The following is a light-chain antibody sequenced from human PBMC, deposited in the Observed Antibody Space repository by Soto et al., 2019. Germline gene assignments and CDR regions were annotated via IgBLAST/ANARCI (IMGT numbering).Light chain of an antibody. Sequence: EIMMTQSPATLSVSPGERVTLSCRASQSVSNNLAWYQQRPGQPPRLLIYYASTRATDVPARFSGSGSGTEFTLTISSLQSEDFALYYCQQYNEWPPITFGQGTRLEIK. J-gene: IGKJ5*01. CDR1: QSVSNN. CDR3: QQYNEWPPIT. CDR2: YAS. V-gene: IGKV3-15*01.